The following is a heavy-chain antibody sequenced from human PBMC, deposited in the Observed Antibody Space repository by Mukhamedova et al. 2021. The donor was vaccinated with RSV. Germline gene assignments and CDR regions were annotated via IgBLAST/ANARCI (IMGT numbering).Heavy chain of an antibody. CDR3: AKWSGTFPLYYLDV. CDR2: EGHNQ. V-gene: IGHV3-30*02. J-gene: IGHJ4*02. Sequence: EGHNQYYAASVKGRFTISRANSKNTLYLQMNSLRSDDTALYHCAKWSGTFPLYYLDVWGQGTEVNVTS. D-gene: IGHD3-3*01.